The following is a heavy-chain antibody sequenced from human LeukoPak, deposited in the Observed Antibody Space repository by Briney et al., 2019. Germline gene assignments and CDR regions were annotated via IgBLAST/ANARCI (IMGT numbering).Heavy chain of an antibody. CDR3: ARGRNGYILYYFDY. J-gene: IGHJ4*02. CDR1: GGSFSGYY. V-gene: IGHV4-34*01. CDR2: INHSGST. D-gene: IGHD5-24*01. Sequence: SETLSLTCAVYGGSFSGYYWSWIRQPPGKGLEWIGEINHSGSTNYNPSLKSRVTISVDTSKTQFSLKLSSVTAADTAVYYCARGRNGYILYYFDYWGQGTLVSVSS.